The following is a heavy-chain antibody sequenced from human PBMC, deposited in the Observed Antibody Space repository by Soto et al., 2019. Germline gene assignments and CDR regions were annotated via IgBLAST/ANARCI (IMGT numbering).Heavy chain of an antibody. CDR3: AREVLGYCSSTSCYGYYYYGMDV. CDR1: GGSISSYY. V-gene: IGHV4-4*07. Sequence: PAETLFLTCTVSGGSISSYYWSWIRQPAGKGLEWIGRIYTSGSTNYNPSLKSRVTMSVDTSKNQFSLKLSSVTAADTAVYYCAREVLGYCSSTSCYGYYYYGMDVWGQGTTVTVSS. J-gene: IGHJ6*02. CDR2: IYTSGST. D-gene: IGHD2-2*01.